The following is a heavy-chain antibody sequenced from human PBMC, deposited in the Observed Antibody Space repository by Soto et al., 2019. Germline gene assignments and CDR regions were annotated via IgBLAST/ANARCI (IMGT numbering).Heavy chain of an antibody. CDR1: GGSISSYY. CDR2: IYYSGST. D-gene: IGHD2-15*01. J-gene: IGHJ6*03. V-gene: IGHV4-59*01. CDR3: AAVVVASFYYMDV. Sequence: SETLSLTCTVSGGSISSYYWSWIRQPPGKGLEWIGYIYYSGSTNYNPSLKSRVTISVDTSKNQFSLKLSSVTAADTAVYYCAAVVVASFYYMDVWGKGTTVTVSS.